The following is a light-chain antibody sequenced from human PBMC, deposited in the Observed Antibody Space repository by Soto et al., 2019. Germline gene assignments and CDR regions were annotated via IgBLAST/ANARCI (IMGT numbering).Light chain of an antibody. V-gene: IGKV1-9*01. CDR2: AAS. CDR3: QQLNSYPLT. J-gene: IGKJ2*01. CDR1: QGISSY. Sequence: DIQLTQSPSFLSVSPGERATITCRASQGISSYLAWYQQKPGKAPKLLIYAASTLHSGVPSRFSGSGSGTDFTLTISSLEPEDFATYYCQQLNSYPLTFGRGTKVEIK.